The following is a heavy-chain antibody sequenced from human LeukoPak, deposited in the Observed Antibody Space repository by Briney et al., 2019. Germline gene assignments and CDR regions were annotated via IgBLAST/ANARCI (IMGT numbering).Heavy chain of an antibody. CDR1: VGTFSSYA. CDR3: ARGIAASLGAFDI. Sequence: ASVKVSCQPSVGTFSSYAISWVGQAPRQGLEWVGGIIPIFGTANYAQKFQGRVTITTDESTSTAYMELSSLRSEDTAVYYCARGIAASLGAFDIWGQGTMVTVSS. J-gene: IGHJ3*02. D-gene: IGHD6-13*01. V-gene: IGHV1-69*05. CDR2: IIPIFGTA.